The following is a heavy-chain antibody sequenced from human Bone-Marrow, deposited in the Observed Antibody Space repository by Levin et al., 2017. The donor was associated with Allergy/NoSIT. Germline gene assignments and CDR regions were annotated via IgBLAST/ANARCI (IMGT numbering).Heavy chain of an antibody. CDR2: INHSRST. J-gene: IGHJ4*02. CDR1: GGSFSGYY. Sequence: PSETLSLTCAFYGGSFSGYYWSWIRQSPGKGLEWIGEINHSRSTDYNPSLKSRVTISVDTSKGQVYLELTSVTAADSAVYYCARSATGLQHAYWAQGTLVTVSS. CDR3: ARSATGLQHAY. V-gene: IGHV4-34*01.